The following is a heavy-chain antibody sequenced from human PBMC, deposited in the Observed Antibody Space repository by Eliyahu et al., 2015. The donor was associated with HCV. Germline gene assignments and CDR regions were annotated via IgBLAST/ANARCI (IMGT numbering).Heavy chain of an antibody. CDR1: GGPFSAYS. D-gene: IGHD2-2*01. Sequence: QVQQEPWGAGLLKPSETLSLSCXVHGGPFSAYSWTWIRQPPGKGLEWVWEITHSGSTNYNPSLKRRVTISMDKSKNQFSLMLNSVTAADTAVYYCAVVPAAVGSFYNWFDPGGQGTLVTVSS. J-gene: IGHJ5*02. V-gene: IGHV4-34*02. CDR3: AVVPAAVGSFYNWFDP. CDR2: ITHSGST.